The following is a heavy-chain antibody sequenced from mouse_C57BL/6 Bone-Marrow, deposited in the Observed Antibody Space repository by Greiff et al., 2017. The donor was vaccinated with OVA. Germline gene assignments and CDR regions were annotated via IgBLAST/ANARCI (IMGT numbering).Heavy chain of an antibody. Sequence: VQLQESGPGLVAPSQSLSITCTVSGFSLTSYGVDWVRQSPGQGLEWLGVIWGVGSTNYNSALKSRLSICKDNSKGQVFLKMNSLQTDDTAMDYCARGHCGRPCAYWGRGTLVTVSA. CDR2: IWGVGST. CDR1: GFSLTSYG. V-gene: IGHV2-6*01. J-gene: IGHJ3*01. D-gene: IGHD1-1*01. CDR3: ARGHCGRPCAY.